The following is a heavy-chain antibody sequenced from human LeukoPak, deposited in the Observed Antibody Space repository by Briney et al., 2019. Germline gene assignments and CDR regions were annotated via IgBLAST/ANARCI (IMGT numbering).Heavy chain of an antibody. CDR1: GGSFSGYY. Sequence: SETLSLTCAVYGGSFSGYYWSWIRQPPGKGLEWIGEINHSGSTNYNPSLKSRVTISVDTSKNQFSLKLSSVTAADTAVYYCARGGDVSSGWYPPNWFDPWGQGTLVTVSS. CDR3: ARGGDVSSGWYPPNWFDP. J-gene: IGHJ5*02. CDR2: INHSGST. V-gene: IGHV4-34*01. D-gene: IGHD6-19*01.